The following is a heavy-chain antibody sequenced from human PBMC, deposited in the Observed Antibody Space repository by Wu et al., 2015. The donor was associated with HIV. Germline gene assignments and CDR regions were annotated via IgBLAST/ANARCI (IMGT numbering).Heavy chain of an antibody. V-gene: IGHV1-69*13. Sequence: VQLVQSGTEVKKPGSSVKVSCKASGGTLNNYAISWVRQAPGQGLEWMGRIIPVFGITKYTQEFEGRVSITADESTNTAYMELRSLRSEDTALYFCARDHFDSSGCRAFGVWGQGTMVSVSS. CDR3: ARDHFDSSGCRAFGV. CDR1: GGTLNNYA. D-gene: IGHD3-22*01. J-gene: IGHJ3*01. CDR2: IIPVFGIT.